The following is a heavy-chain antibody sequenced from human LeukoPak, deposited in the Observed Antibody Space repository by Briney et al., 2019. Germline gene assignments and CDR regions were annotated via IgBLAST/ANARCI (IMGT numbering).Heavy chain of an antibody. J-gene: IGHJ4*02. CDR2: IKQDGSEI. V-gene: IGHV3-7*04. CDR1: YW. Sequence: YWMSWVRQAPGKGLEWVANIKQDGSEIYYVDSVKGRFTISRDNAKNSLYLQMNSLRVEDTAVYYCARVHDLDNWGQGTLVTVSS. D-gene: IGHD1-1*01. CDR3: ARVHDLDN.